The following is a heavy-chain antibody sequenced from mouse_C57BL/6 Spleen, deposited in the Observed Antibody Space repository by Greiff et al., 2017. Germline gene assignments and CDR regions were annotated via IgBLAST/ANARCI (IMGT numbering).Heavy chain of an antibody. Sequence: EVQLQQSVAELVRPGASVKLSCTASGFNIKHTYMHWVKQRPEQGLEWIGRIDPANGNTKYAPKFQGKATITADTSSNTAYLQLSSLTSEDTAIYYCARSDYGSSYEDYFDYWGQGTTLTVSS. D-gene: IGHD1-1*01. CDR1: GFNIKHTY. V-gene: IGHV14-3*01. CDR2: IDPANGNT. J-gene: IGHJ2*01. CDR3: ARSDYGSSYEDYFDY.